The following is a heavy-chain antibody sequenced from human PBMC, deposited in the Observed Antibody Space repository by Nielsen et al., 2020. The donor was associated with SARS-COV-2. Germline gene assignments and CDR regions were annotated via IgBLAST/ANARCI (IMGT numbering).Heavy chain of an antibody. CDR2: ISYDGSNK. Sequence: GGSLRLSCAASGFTFSSYAMHWVRQAPGKGLEWVAVISYDGSNKYYADSVKGRFTISRDNSKNTLYLQMNSLRAEDTAVYYCARAGYGDLIDYWGQGTLVTVSS. V-gene: IGHV3-30-3*01. J-gene: IGHJ4*02. CDR3: ARAGYGDLIDY. CDR1: GFTFSSYA. D-gene: IGHD4-17*01.